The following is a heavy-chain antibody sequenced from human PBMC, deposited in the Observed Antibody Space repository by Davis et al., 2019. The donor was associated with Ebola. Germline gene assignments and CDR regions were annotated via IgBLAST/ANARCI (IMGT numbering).Heavy chain of an antibody. CDR3: ARVKGPGYRSGWSGYYFDY. CDR1: GGSISSYY. J-gene: IGHJ4*02. CDR2: IYYIGST. Sequence: PSETLSLTCSVSGGSISSYYWSWIRQPPGKGLEWIGYIYYIGSTNYNPSLKSRVTISVDTSKNQFSLKLSSVTAADTAVYYCARVKGPGYRSGWSGYYFDYWGQGTLVTVSS. D-gene: IGHD6-19*01. V-gene: IGHV4-59*01.